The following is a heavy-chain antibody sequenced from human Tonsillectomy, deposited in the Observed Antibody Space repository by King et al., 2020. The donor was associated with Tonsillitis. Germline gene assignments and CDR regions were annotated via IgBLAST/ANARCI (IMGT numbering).Heavy chain of an antibody. J-gene: IGHJ4*02. V-gene: IGHV3-21*01. CDR3: ARGPTHNDSRGYYHVDY. D-gene: IGHD3-22*01. CDR1: GFIFSTYS. CDR2: ISSSRSYI. Sequence: VQLVQSGGGLAKPGGSLRLFCAASGFIFSTYSMNWVRQAPGKGLEWVSSISSSRSYIYYEDSVKGRFTISRDNAKQSLYLHMKTLRAEDTAVYYCARGPTHNDSRGYYHVDYWGQGTLVTVSS.